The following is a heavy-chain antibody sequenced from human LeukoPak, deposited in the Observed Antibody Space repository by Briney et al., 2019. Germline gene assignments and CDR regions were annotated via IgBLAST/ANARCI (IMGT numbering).Heavy chain of an antibody. CDR2: ISAYNGNT. V-gene: IGHV1-18*01. CDR1: GYTFTSYG. D-gene: IGHD6-13*01. Sequence: ASVKVSCKASGYTFTSYGISWVRQAPGQGLEWMGWISAYNGNTNYAQKLQGRVTMTTDTSTSTAYMELRSLRSDDTAVCYCARDREQLVLLQYNNWFDPWGQGTLVTVSS. J-gene: IGHJ5*02. CDR3: ARDREQLVLLQYNNWFDP.